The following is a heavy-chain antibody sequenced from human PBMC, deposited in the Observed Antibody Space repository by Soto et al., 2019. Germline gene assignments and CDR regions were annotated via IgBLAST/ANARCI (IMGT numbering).Heavy chain of an antibody. D-gene: IGHD3-10*01. V-gene: IGHV1-2*02. Sequence: QVQLVQSGAEVRKPGASVKVSCKASGYTFTDYFLHWVRQCPGQGLEWMGWINPNSGGTTYAQKFHGRVTMTRDTSITTAYMEVNRLQSDDTAVYYCARVGLLVRGIRVNYFDYWGQGTLVTASS. CDR3: ARVGLLVRGIRVNYFDY. J-gene: IGHJ4*02. CDR2: INPNSGGT. CDR1: GYTFTDYF.